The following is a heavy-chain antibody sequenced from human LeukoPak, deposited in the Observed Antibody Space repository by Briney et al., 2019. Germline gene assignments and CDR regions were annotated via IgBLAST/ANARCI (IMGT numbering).Heavy chain of an antibody. Sequence: SETLSLTCTVSGGSISSYYWSWIRHPPGKGLELIGYIYYSGSTNYNPSLKSRVTISVDTSKNQFSLKLSSVTAADTAVYYCASSIAVAGSFDYWGQGTLVTVSS. V-gene: IGHV4-59*08. CDR1: GGSISSYY. J-gene: IGHJ4*02. CDR2: IYYSGST. CDR3: ASSIAVAGSFDY. D-gene: IGHD6-19*01.